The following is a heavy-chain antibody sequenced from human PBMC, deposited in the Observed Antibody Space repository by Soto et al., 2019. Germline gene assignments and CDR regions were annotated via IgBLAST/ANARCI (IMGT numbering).Heavy chain of an antibody. D-gene: IGHD3-10*01. J-gene: IGHJ5*02. CDR1: GFSLSTSGVG. Sequence: QITLKESGPTLVKPTQTLTLTCTFSGFSLSTSGVGVGWIRQAPGKALAWLALIHWDDDKSYSPSLKSRLTITKDTSNNQVVLTITTVDPVDTATYYCAHRSRGGYSWSYYRWFGPWGQGTLVTVSS. CDR3: AHRSRGGYSWSYYRWFGP. V-gene: IGHV2-5*02. CDR2: IHWDDDK.